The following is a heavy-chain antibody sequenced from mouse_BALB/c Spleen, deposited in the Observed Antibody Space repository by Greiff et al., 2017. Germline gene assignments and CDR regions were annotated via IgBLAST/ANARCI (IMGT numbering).Heavy chain of an antibody. CDR1: GYAFSSSW. V-gene: IGHV1-82*01. CDR3: ARNYGYDGGIAY. D-gene: IGHD2-2*01. J-gene: IGHJ3*01. Sequence: QVQLQQSGPELVKPGASVKISCKASGYAFSSSWMNWVKQRPGQGLEWIGRIYPGDGDTNYNGKFKGKATLTADKSSSTAYMQLSSLTSVDSAVYFCARNYGYDGGIAYWGQGTLVTVSA. CDR2: IYPGDGDT.